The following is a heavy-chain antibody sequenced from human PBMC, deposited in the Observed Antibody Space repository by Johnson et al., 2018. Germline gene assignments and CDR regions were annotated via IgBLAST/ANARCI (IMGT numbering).Heavy chain of an antibody. V-gene: IGHV3-13*01. J-gene: IGHJ3*02. CDR3: ARRGSSGWHDAFDI. D-gene: IGHD6-19*01. Sequence: VQLVESGGGLVQPGGSLRLSCAASGFTFSSYDMHWVRQATGKGLEWVSAIGTAGDTYYPGSVKGRFTISRENAKNSLYLQMNSLSAGDTAVYYCARRGSSGWHDAFDIWGQGTMVTVSS. CDR1: GFTFSSYD. CDR2: IGTAGDT.